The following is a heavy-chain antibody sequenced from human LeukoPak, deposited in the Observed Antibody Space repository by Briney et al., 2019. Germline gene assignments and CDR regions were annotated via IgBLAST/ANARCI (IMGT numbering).Heavy chain of an antibody. J-gene: IGHJ4*02. CDR1: GYSISSGYY. Sequence: PSETLSLTCTVSGYSISSGYYWGWIRQPPGKGLEWIGSIYYSGSTNYNPSLKSRVTISVDTSKNQFSLKLSSVTAADTAVYYCARDRIAGHWGQGTLVTVSS. CDR2: IYYSGST. D-gene: IGHD6-13*01. CDR3: ARDRIAGH. V-gene: IGHV4-38-2*02.